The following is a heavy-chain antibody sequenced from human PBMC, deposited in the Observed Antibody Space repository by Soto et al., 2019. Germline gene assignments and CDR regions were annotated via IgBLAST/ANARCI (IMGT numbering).Heavy chain of an antibody. Sequence: PVGSLRLSCAASGFTFSNYGMHWVRQAPGKGLEWVAVISDDGVSKYYADSVQGRFTISRDNSESVVLLQMNSLRPDDTALYFCASAYYFGLGTSSTLYYWGQGTQVT. V-gene: IGHV3-30*03. CDR3: ASAYYFGLGTSSTLYY. D-gene: IGHD3-10*01. CDR1: GFTFSNYG. CDR2: ISDDGVSK. J-gene: IGHJ4*02.